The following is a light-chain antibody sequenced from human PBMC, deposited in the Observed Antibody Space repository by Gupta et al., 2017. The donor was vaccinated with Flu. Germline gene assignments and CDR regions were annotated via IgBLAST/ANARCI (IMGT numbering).Light chain of an antibody. J-gene: IGLJ1*01. CDR1: SNDVGGSNR. CDR3: SSHAGRVTWV. V-gene: IGLV2-11*01. CDR2: DVT. Sequence: QSAPPHPRSVPGSPGQSVTISCTGSSNDVGGSNRVSWYQQRPGKAPKLILYDVTERPSGVPDRFSGSKSGNTASLTISGLQADDEADYYCSSHAGRVTWVFGTGTTVTVL.